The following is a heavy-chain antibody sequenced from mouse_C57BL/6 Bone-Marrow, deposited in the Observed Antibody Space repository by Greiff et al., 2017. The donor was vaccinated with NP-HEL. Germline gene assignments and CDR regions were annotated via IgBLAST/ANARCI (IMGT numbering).Heavy chain of an antibody. J-gene: IGHJ1*03. CDR2: INPYNGGT. V-gene: IGHV1-19*01. Sequence: EVKLQESGPVLVKPGASVKMSCKASGYTFTDYYMNWVKQSHGKSLEWIGVINPYNGGTSYNQQFKGKATLTVDKSSSTAYMELNSLTSEDSAVYYCAREPHWYFDVWGTGTTVTVSS. CDR3: AREPHWYFDV. CDR1: GYTFTDYY.